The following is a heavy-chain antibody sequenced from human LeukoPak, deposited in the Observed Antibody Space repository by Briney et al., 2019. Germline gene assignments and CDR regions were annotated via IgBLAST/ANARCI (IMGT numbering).Heavy chain of an antibody. CDR2: INPNSGGT. J-gene: IGHJ4*02. V-gene: IGHV1-2*02. CDR3: ASDPFEYSYGYGDY. Sequence: ASVKVSCEASGYTFTGYYLHWVGQAPGQGLEWMGWINPNSGGTNYAQKFQGRVTMTRDTSISTAYMELSRLRSDDTAVYYCASDPFEYSYGYGDYWGQGTLVTVSS. CDR1: GYTFTGYY. D-gene: IGHD5-18*01.